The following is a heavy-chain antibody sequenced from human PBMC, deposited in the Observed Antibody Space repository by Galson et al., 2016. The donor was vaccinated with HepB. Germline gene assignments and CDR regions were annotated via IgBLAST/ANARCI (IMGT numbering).Heavy chain of an antibody. CDR3: ARDAGSGWPYWCFDL. Sequence: SLRLSCAASKFTFSDYYMTWIRQAPGKGLEWVSYISSSGGTIYYADSVKGRFTISRDNAKNSLYLQMNSLRAEDTAVYYCARDAGSGWPYWCFDLWGRGTLVTVSS. CDR1: KFTFSDYY. J-gene: IGHJ2*01. CDR2: ISSSGGTI. D-gene: IGHD6-19*01. V-gene: IGHV3-11*01.